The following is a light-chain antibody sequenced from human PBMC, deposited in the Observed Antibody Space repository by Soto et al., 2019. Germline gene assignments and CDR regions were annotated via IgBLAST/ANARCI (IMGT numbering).Light chain of an antibody. J-gene: IGLJ2*01. Sequence: QSVLTQPASVSGSPGQSITISCTGTSSDICADDFVSWYQHHPDKTPKLIIFEVTYRPTGISHRFSASKSGNTASLTISGLEAEDEAFYYCSSYRKTTFPHVVFGGGTKLTVL. V-gene: IGLV2-14*01. CDR1: SSDICADDF. CDR2: EVT. CDR3: SSYRKTTFPHVV.